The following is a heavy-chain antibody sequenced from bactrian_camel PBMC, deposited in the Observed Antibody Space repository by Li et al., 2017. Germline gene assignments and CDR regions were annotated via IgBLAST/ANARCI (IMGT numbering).Heavy chain of an antibody. J-gene: IGHJ4*01. CDR1: GYTESTNS. V-gene: IGHV3S40*01. D-gene: IGHD3*01. Sequence: DVQLVESGGGSVQAGGSLRLSCTRSGYTESTNSMAWFRQAPGKEREGVAAIVTGGGNTYYADSVKGRFTISQDNAKNTVYLQMNSLKPEDTAVYSCAPHGRCYVDYNCRAGLGQGTQVTVS. CDR2: IVTGGGNT.